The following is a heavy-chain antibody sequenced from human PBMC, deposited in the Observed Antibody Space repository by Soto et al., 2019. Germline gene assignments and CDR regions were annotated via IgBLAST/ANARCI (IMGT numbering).Heavy chain of an antibody. CDR3: AGTTSHQWYYMDV. CDR2: TYYRSRWYN. Sequence: QVQLQESGPELVKPSQTLSLTCAISGDSVSSNSAAWNWIRLSPSRGLEWLARTYYRSRWYNDYAVSVRSRITVNPDTSKNQFSLQLTSVTPEDTAVYYCAGTTSHQWYYMDVWGKGTTVTVSS. V-gene: IGHV6-1*01. CDR1: GDSVSSNSAA. J-gene: IGHJ6*03. D-gene: IGHD1-7*01.